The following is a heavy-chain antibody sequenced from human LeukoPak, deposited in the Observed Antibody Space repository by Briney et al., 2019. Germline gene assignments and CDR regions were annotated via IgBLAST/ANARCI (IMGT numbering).Heavy chain of an antibody. D-gene: IGHD1-26*01. CDR1: GFTFSSYA. CDR3: AKDGSSGSYYGYFGY. J-gene: IGHJ4*02. V-gene: IGHV3-30*02. CDR2: IRYDGSNK. Sequence: GGSLRLSCAASGFTFSSYAMHWVRQAPGKGLEWVAFIRYDGSNKYYADSVKGRFTISRDNSKNTLYLQMNSLRAEDTAVYYCAKDGSSGSYYGYFGYWGQGTLVTVSS.